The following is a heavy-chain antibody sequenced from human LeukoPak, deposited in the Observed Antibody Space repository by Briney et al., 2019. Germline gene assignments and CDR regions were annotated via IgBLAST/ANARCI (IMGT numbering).Heavy chain of an antibody. D-gene: IGHD1-7*01. CDR2: ISAYNGNT. CDR1: GYTFTSYG. V-gene: IGHV1-18*01. CDR3: ARGRNWNYWGKENYYYYYMDV. Sequence: GASVKVSCKASGYTFTSYGISWVRQAPGQGLEWMGWISAYNGNTNYAQKLQGRVTMTTDTSTSTAYMELRSLRSDDTAVYYCARGRNWNYWGKENYYYYYMDVWGKGTTVTVPS. J-gene: IGHJ6*03.